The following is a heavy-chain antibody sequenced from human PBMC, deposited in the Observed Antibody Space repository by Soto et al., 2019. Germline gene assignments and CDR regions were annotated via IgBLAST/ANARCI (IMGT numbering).Heavy chain of an antibody. CDR2: IYYSGST. CDR3: ARRYGGTFDY. CDR1: GGPISSYY. D-gene: IGHD2-15*01. V-gene: IGHV4-59*08. Sequence: SETLSLTCTVSGGPISSYYWSWIRQSPGKGLEWIGYIYYSGSTNYNPSLKSRVTISVDTSKNQFSLKLSSVTAADTAVYYCARRYGGTFDYWGQGTLVTVSS. J-gene: IGHJ4*02.